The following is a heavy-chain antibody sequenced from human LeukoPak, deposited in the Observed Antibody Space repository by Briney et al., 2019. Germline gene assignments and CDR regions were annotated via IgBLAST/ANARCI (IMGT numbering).Heavy chain of an antibody. CDR1: GDSISIGGYF. J-gene: IGHJ4*02. CDR2: INYSGST. V-gene: IGHV4-31*03. CDR3: ARHPDYGGNFDS. D-gene: IGHD4-23*01. Sequence: SQTLSLTCSVSGDSISIGGYFWSWIRQHPGKGLEWIGYINYSGSTYYNPSLRSRAITSVDTSKNQFFLKLSSVTAADTAVYYCARHPDYGGNFDSWGQGTLVTVSS.